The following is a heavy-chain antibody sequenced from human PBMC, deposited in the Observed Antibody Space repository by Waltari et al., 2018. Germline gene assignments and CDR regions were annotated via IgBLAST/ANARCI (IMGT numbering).Heavy chain of an antibody. CDR2: IYTSGST. J-gene: IGHJ4*02. D-gene: IGHD6-13*01. CDR3: ARGAAAGTDY. V-gene: IGHV4-61*02. Sequence: QVQLQESGPGLVKPSQTLSLTCTVSGGSISSGSYYWRWIRQPAGKGLEWIGRIYTSGSTNYNPSLKSRVTISVDTSKNQFSLKLSSVTAADTAVYYCARGAAAGTDYWGQGTLVTVSS. CDR1: GGSISSGSYY.